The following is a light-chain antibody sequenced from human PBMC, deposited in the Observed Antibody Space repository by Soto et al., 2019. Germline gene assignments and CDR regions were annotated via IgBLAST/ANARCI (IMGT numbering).Light chain of an antibody. CDR2: WAS. Sequence: DIVMTQSPDSLAVSLGERATINCKSTQSVLYSSNNKNYLAWYQQKPGQPPKLLIYWASTRESGVPDRFSGSVSETDFSLTIGSLQAEDLAVYYCQQYYSTPQTFGQGTKVEIK. V-gene: IGKV4-1*01. CDR3: QQYYSTPQT. J-gene: IGKJ1*01. CDR1: QSVLYSSNNKNY.